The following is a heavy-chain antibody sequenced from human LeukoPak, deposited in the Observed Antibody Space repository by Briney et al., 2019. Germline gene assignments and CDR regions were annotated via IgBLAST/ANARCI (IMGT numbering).Heavy chain of an antibody. CDR2: IYYSGNT. V-gene: IGHV4-59*01. J-gene: IGHJ6*03. CDR1: GGSISNKY. CDR3: ARDWGVGGRPGYMDV. Sequence: SETLSLTCTVSGGSISNKYWSWIRQPPGKGLEWIGYIYYSGNTNYNPSLTSRVTILVDTSKNQVSLKLSSVTAADTAVYFCARDWGVGGRPGYMDVWGKGTTVTVSS. D-gene: IGHD6-6*01.